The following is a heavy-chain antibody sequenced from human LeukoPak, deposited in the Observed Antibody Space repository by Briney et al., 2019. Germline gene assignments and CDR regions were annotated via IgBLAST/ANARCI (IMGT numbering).Heavy chain of an antibody. V-gene: IGHV3-7*01. CDR2: IKEDGSEK. J-gene: IGHJ4*02. CDR1: GFTFSSYW. D-gene: IGHD6-6*01. Sequence: GGSLRLSCVASGFTFSSYWMTWVRQAPGKGLEWLANIKEDGSEKYYVDSVKGRFTVSRDNAKNSLYLQMNSLRAEDTAVYYCARDPTRSTFSSSMDYWGQGTLVTVSS. CDR3: ARDPTRSTFSSSMDY.